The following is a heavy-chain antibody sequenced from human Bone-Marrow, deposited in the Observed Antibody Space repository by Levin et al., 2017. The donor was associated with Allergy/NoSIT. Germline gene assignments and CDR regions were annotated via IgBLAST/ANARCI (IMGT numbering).Heavy chain of an antibody. V-gene: IGHV3-64D*06. CDR2: ISSDGANT. CDR3: VRRTDNSGNYLYFDL. J-gene: IGHJ2*01. Sequence: GASVKVSCSASGFTFSSYAMHWVRQAPGKALEYVSSISSDGANTYHADSVKGRSTISRDNSKDTLYLQVNSLRPEDTAVYYCVRRTDNSGNYLYFDLWGRGTVVIVSS. CDR1: GFTFSSYA. D-gene: IGHD3-22*01.